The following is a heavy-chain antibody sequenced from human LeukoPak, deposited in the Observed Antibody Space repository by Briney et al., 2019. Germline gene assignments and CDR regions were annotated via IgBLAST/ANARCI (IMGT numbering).Heavy chain of an antibody. CDR3: ARRRSVYCGSTSCYHQGYWYFDL. J-gene: IGHJ2*01. Sequence: SETLSLTCAVYGGSFSGYYWSWIRQPPGKGLEWIGEINHSGSTNYNPSLKSRVTISVDTSKNQFSLKLSSVTAADTAVYYCARRRSVYCGSTSCYHQGYWYFDLWGRGTLVTVSS. CDR1: GGSFSGYY. D-gene: IGHD2-2*01. V-gene: IGHV4-34*01. CDR2: INHSGST.